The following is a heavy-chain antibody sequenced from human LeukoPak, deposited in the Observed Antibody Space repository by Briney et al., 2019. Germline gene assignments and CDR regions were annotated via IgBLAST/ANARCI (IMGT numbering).Heavy chain of an antibody. V-gene: IGHV1-8*01. J-gene: IGHJ3*02. CDR2: MNPKSGNT. CDR3: ARGPQLRFLEWRAFDI. D-gene: IGHD3-3*01. Sequence: ASVKVSCKASGYTFTKYGINWVRQAPGQGLEWMGWMNPKSGNTGYAQKLQGRVTMSMDTSISTAYMELSSLRSEDTAVYYCARGPQLRFLEWRAFDIWGQGTMVTFSS. CDR1: GYTFTKYG.